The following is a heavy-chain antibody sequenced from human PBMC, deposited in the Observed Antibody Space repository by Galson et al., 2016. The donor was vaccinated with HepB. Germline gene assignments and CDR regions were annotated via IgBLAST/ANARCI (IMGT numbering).Heavy chain of an antibody. J-gene: IGHJ4*02. Sequence: TLSLTCTVSGASINSASFYWTWVRQPAGKGLEWIGRFYTSEITNYNPSLRGRVTISADASKSQFSLELAPVTAADTAVYYCAREIVTQTLDNWGQGILVTVSS. CDR2: FYTSEIT. CDR1: GASINSASFY. D-gene: IGHD2-15*01. CDR3: AREIVTQTLDN. V-gene: IGHV4-61*02.